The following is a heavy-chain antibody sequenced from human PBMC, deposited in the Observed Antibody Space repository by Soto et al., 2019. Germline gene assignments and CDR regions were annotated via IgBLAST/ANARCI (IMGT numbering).Heavy chain of an antibody. CDR3: ARATMVRGVIEWFDP. CDR1: GYTFTSYY. V-gene: IGHV1-46*03. J-gene: IGHJ5*02. Sequence: ASVKVSCKASGYTFTSYYMHWVRQAPGQGLEWMGIINPSGGSTSYAQKFQGRVTMTRDTSTSTVYMELSSLRSEDTAVYYCARATMVRGVIEWFDPWGQGTLVTV. D-gene: IGHD3-10*01. CDR2: INPSGGST.